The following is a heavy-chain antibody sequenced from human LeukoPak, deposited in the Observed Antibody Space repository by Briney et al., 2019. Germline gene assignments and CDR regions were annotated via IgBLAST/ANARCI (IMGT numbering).Heavy chain of an antibody. CDR2: ISGSGGST. CDR1: GFTVSSNY. J-gene: IGHJ4*02. V-gene: IGHV3-23*01. D-gene: IGHD3-16*01. Sequence: GGSLRLSCAASGFTVSSNYMSWVRQAPGKGLEWVSAISGSGGSTYYADSVKGRFTISRDNSKNTLYLQMNSLRAEDTAVYYCAKDAWGSYFDYWGQGTLVTVSS. CDR3: AKDAWGSYFDY.